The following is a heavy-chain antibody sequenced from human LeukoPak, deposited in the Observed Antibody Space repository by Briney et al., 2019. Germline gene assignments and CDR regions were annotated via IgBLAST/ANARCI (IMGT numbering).Heavy chain of an antibody. V-gene: IGHV3-74*01. D-gene: IGHD3-9*01. J-gene: IGHJ4*02. CDR3: ARADYWLPIDY. CDR2: INSDGSST. Sequence: TGGSLRLSCAASGFTFSSYWVHWVRQAPGKGLVWVSRINSDGSSTSYADSVKGRFTISRDNAKNTLYLQMNSLRAEDTAVYYCARADYWLPIDYWGQGTLVTVSS. CDR1: GFTFSSYW.